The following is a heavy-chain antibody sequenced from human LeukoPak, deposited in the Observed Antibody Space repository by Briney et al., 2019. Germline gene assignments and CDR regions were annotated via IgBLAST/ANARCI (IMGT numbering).Heavy chain of an antibody. D-gene: IGHD1-26*01. V-gene: IGHV3-74*01. Sequence: GGSLRLSCAASGFTFSSYWMHWVRQAPGKGLVWVSRINSDGSSTSYADSVKGRFTISRDNAKNTLYLQMNSLRAEDTAVYYCAREWLVTEWEPPSPFDYWGQGTLVTVSS. J-gene: IGHJ4*02. CDR1: GFTFSSYW. CDR2: INSDGSST. CDR3: AREWLVTEWEPPSPFDY.